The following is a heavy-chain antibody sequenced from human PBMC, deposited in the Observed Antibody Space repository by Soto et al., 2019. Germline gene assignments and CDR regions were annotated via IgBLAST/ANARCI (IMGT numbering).Heavy chain of an antibody. V-gene: IGHV3-23*01. Sequence: EAQLLESGGGLVQPGGSLRLSCVASEFIFSGYAMSWVRQAPGKGPEWVSVIGGDGYKPEYADSVKGRFTVSRDNSKNMLYLQMDRMRGDDTDVYYCAKDSFSRNGISDPCDVWGQGTMVTVSS. CDR2: IGGDGYKP. D-gene: IGHD2-8*01. J-gene: IGHJ3*01. CDR1: EFIFSGYA. CDR3: AKDSFSRNGISDPCDV.